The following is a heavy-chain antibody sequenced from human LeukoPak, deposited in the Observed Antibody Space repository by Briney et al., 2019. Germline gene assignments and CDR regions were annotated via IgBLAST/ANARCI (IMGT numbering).Heavy chain of an antibody. Sequence: ASVKVSCKVSGYTLTELSMHWVRQAPGKGLEWMGGFDPEDGETIYAQKFQGRVTITADESTSTAYMELSSLRSEDTAVYYCARTYYYDSSGYQGYYYYYYGMDVWGQGTTVTVSS. CDR1: GYTLTELS. CDR2: FDPEDGET. CDR3: ARTYYYDSSGYQGYYYYYYGMDV. D-gene: IGHD3-22*01. V-gene: IGHV1-24*01. J-gene: IGHJ6*02.